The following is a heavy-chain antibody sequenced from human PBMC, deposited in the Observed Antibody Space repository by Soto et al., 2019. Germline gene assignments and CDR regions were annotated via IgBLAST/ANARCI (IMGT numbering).Heavy chain of an antibody. V-gene: IGHV3-33*01. J-gene: IGHJ6*02. CDR2: IWFDGSKK. CDR1: GFTFRSYG. CDR3: ARDRLVPYGYGMDV. D-gene: IGHD2-2*01. Sequence: QMQLVESGGGVVQPGRSLRLSCAASGFTFRSYGIHWVHQAPGKGLEWVALIWFDGSKKYYVDSVKGRFAVSRDNSKNTLYLQMNSLRVEDTAVYYWARDRLVPYGYGMDVWGQGTTVTVSS.